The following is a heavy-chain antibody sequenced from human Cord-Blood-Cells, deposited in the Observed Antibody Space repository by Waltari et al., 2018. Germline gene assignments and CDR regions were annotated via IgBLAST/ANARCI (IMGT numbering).Heavy chain of an antibody. D-gene: IGHD3-3*01. CDR2: IYHSGST. CDR3: ARDRGITYYDFWSGYYQFDY. CDR1: GYSISSGYY. Sequence: QVQLQESGPGLVKPSETLSLTCAVSGYSISSGYYWGWIRQPPGKGLEWIGSIYHSGSTYYHPSLKSRVTISVETSKNQFALKLSSVTAADTAVYYCARDRGITYYDFWSGYYQFDYWGQGTLVTVSS. J-gene: IGHJ4*02. V-gene: IGHV4-38-2*02.